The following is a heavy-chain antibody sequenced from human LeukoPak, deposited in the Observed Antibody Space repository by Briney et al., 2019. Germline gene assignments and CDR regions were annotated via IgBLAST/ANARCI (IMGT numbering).Heavy chain of an antibody. CDR3: ARGADGAFDY. D-gene: IGHD5-24*01. CDR1: GFTFSNYW. CDR2: IKQGGGEA. J-gene: IGHJ4*02. Sequence: GGSLRLSCGASGFTFSNYWMNWVRQAPGKGLEWVAHIKQGGGEAYNVDSVKGRFSISRDNAKNSLYLQMNSLRAEDTAVYYCARGADGAFDYWGQGIVVTVSP. V-gene: IGHV3-7*01.